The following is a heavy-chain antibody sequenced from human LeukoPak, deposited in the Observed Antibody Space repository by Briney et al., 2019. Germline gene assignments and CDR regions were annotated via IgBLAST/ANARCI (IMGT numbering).Heavy chain of an antibody. J-gene: IGHJ4*02. CDR1: GFTFSNAW. CDR2: IKSKTDGGTT. D-gene: IGHD3-22*01. V-gene: IGHV3-15*01. CDR3: TTRNYYDSSGYLKNGDY. Sequence: PGGSLRHSCAASGFTFSNAWMSWVRQAPGKGLEWVGRIKSKTDGGTTDYAAPVKGRFTISRDDSKNTLYLQMNSLKTEDTAVYYCTTRNYYDSSGYLKNGDYWGQGTLVTVSS.